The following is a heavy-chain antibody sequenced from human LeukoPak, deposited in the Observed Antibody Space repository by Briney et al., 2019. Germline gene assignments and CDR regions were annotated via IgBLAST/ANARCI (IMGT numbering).Heavy chain of an antibody. Sequence: PGGSLRLSCAASGFTFSNYNMNWVRQAPGKVLEWVSSITYSSTYIYYADSVKGRFTISRDNAKNSLYLQMNSLRAEDTAVYYCASYIRYFTMDVWGKGTTVTISS. CDR1: GFTFSNYN. D-gene: IGHD3-9*01. J-gene: IGHJ6*03. CDR2: ITYSSTYI. CDR3: ASYIRYFTMDV. V-gene: IGHV3-21*01.